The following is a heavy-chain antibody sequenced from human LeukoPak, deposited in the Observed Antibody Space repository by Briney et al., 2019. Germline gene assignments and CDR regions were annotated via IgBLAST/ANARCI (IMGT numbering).Heavy chain of an antibody. CDR3: AREYSSGWYRVFDY. CDR2: IYYSGST. CDR1: GGCISSYY. Sequence: SETLSLTCTVSGGCISSYYWSWIRQPPGKGLEWIGYIYYSGSTNYNPSLKSRVTISVDTSKNQFSLKLSSVTAADTAVYYCAREYSSGWYRVFDYWGQGTLVTVSS. J-gene: IGHJ4*02. D-gene: IGHD6-19*01. V-gene: IGHV4-59*01.